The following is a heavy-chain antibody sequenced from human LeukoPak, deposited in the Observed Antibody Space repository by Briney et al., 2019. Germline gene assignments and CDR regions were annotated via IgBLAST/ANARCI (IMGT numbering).Heavy chain of an antibody. CDR2: IFSGGCK. J-gene: IGHJ4*02. CDR3: AKAPFVAVSGTPDY. Sequence: PGGSLRLSCAASGFTASIIYMSWVRHAPGKGREWVSVIFSGGCKYYADSVKGRFNIHRDNSRDTLNLQMNSLRAEDTAVYYCAKAPFVAVSGTPDYWGQGTLVTVSS. CDR1: GFTASIIY. D-gene: IGHD6-19*01. V-gene: IGHV3-53*01.